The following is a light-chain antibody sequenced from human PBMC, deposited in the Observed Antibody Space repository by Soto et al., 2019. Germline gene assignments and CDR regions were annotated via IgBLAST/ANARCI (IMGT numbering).Light chain of an antibody. CDR2: DVT. Sequence: QSVLTQPPSVSGSPGQSVTISCSGTSSDVGNYNYVSWYQHHPGKAPKLMIYDVTTRPSGVPDRFSGSKSGNTASLTISGLQAEDEADFYCCSYAGSYTWVFGGGTKLTVL. J-gene: IGLJ3*02. CDR1: SSDVGNYNY. V-gene: IGLV2-11*01. CDR3: CSYAGSYTWV.